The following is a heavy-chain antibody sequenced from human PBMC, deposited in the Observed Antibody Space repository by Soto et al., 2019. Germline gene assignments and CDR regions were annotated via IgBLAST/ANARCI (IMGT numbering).Heavy chain of an antibody. J-gene: IGHJ6*02. CDR3: ARDHSAIFGVVALMDV. V-gene: IGHV3-21*01. CDR1: GFTFSSYS. Sequence: LRLSCAASGFTFSSYSMNWVRQAPGKGLEWVSSISSSSYIYYADSVKGRFTISRDNAKNSLYLQMNSLRAEDTAVYYCARDHSAIFGVVALMDVWGQGTTVTVSS. CDR2: ISSSSYI. D-gene: IGHD3-3*01.